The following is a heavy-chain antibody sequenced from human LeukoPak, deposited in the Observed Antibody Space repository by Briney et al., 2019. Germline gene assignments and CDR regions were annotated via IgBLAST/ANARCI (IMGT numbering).Heavy chain of an antibody. V-gene: IGHV3-69-1*02. J-gene: IGHJ4*02. CDR2: ISGLSTHI. D-gene: IGHD3-16*01. CDR3: GRAFPPLRTSSAGDL. Sequence: GGSLRLSCSASGFTFSDYDMNWVRQAPGRGLEWVSSISGLSTHIYYGDSVKGRFSISRDNAKNSVYLQMNSLGVEDTAIYYCGRAFPPLRTSSAGDLWGQGILVTVSS. CDR1: GFTFSDYD.